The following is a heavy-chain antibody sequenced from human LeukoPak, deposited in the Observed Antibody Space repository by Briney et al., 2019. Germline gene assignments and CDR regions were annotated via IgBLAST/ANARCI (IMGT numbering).Heavy chain of an antibody. Sequence: GASVKVSCKASGYTFTSYGISWVRQAPGQGLEWMGWISAYNGNTNYAQKLQGRVTMTTDTSTSTAYMELRSLRSDDTAVYYCARIYPHCSSTSCYSGWFDPWGQGTLVTVSS. J-gene: IGHJ5*02. D-gene: IGHD2-2*01. CDR1: GYTFTSYG. V-gene: IGHV1-18*01. CDR3: ARIYPHCSSTSCYSGWFDP. CDR2: ISAYNGNT.